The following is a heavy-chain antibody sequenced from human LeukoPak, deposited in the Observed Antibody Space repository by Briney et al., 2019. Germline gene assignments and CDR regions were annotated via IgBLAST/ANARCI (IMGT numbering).Heavy chain of an antibody. CDR2: INQDDTQK. CDR1: GFTFTYYW. J-gene: IGHJ4*02. Sequence: GGSLRLSCAASGFTFTYYWMSWVRQAPGKGLEWVANINQDDTQKYYVDSVKGRFTISRDNSKNTLYLQMNSLRAEDTAVYYCAKDGITMVRGVKSKISQFDYWGQGTLVTVSS. CDR3: AKDGITMVRGVKSKISQFDY. D-gene: IGHD3-10*01. V-gene: IGHV3-7*03.